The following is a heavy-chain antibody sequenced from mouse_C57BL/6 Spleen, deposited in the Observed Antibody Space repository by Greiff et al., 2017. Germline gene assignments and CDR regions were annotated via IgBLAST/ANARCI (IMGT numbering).Heavy chain of an antibody. Sequence: EVKVVESGGGLVQPGGSLSLSCAASGFTFTDYYMSWVRQPPGKALEWLGFIRNKANGYTTEYSASVKGRFTISRDNSQSILYLQMNALRAEDSATYYSARYHYGNYCLYAMDYWGQGTSVTVSS. D-gene: IGHD2-1*01. J-gene: IGHJ4*01. CDR2: IRNKANGYTT. CDR3: ARYHYGNYCLYAMDY. V-gene: IGHV7-3*01. CDR1: GFTFTDYY.